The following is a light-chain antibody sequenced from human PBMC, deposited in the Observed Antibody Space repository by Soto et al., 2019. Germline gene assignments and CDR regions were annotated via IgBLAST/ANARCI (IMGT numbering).Light chain of an antibody. CDR1: QSVSSSY. CDR3: QQYAGLPYT. CDR2: GAS. V-gene: IGKV3-20*01. J-gene: IGKJ2*01. Sequence: EIVLTQSPGTLSLSPGERATLSCRASQSVSSSYLAWYQQKPGQAPRLLIYGASSKATGIPDRWSGSGSGTDFTLTIIRLEPEDFAVYYCQQYAGLPYTCGQGTNLEIK.